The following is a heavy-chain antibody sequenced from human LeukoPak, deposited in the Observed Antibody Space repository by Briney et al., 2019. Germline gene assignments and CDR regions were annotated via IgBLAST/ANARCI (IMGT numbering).Heavy chain of an antibody. J-gene: IGHJ4*02. V-gene: IGHV3-23*01. CDR1: GFTFSNYA. CDR3: AKDREYCSGGSCYYDY. Sequence: PGGSLRLSCAASGFTFSNYAMSWVRQAPGKGLEWVSAISGSGGSTYYADSVKGRFTISRDNSKNTLYLQMNSLRAEDTAVYYCAKDREYCSGGSCYYDYRGQGTLVTVSS. D-gene: IGHD2-15*01. CDR2: ISGSGGST.